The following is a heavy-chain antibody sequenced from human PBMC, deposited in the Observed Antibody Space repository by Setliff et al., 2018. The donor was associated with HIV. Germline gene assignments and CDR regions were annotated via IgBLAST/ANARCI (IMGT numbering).Heavy chain of an antibody. J-gene: IGHJ4*02. CDR1: GYSISSGYY. CDR2: IYHSGST. CDR3: VIRRNFDWLSKSGPFDD. D-gene: IGHD3-9*01. V-gene: IGHV4-38-2*01. Sequence: SETLSLTCAVSGYSISSGYYWGWIRQPPGRGLEWIGSIYHSGSTSYNPSLKSRVTISVDTSKNQFSLKLSSVTAADTAVYYCVIRRNFDWLSKSGPFDDWGQGTLVTVSS.